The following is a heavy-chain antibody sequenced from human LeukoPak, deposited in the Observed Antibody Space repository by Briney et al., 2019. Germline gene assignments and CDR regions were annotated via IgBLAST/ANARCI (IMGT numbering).Heavy chain of an antibody. V-gene: IGHV3-23*01. CDR1: GFTFSSYA. D-gene: IGHD6-19*01. CDR3: AKVKGSSGWDRAYFDY. J-gene: IGHJ4*02. CDR2: ISGSGGST. Sequence: GGSLRLSCAASGFTFSSYAMSWVRQAPGKGLEWVSAISGSGGSTYCADSVKGRFTISRDNSKNTLYLQMNSLRAEDTAVYYCAKVKGSSGWDRAYFDYWGQGTLVTVSS.